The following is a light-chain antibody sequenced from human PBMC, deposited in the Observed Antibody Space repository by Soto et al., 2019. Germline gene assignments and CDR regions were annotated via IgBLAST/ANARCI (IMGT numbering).Light chain of an antibody. CDR1: TSNIGRDI. J-gene: IGLJ3*02. V-gene: IGLV1-44*01. Sequence: QSVLTQPPSASGTPGQRVTISCSGSTSNIGRDIVNWYQQVPGTAPKLLIYSNNQRPSGVPDRFSGSKSGTSASLAISGLQSGDEANYYCASWDGSLNGWVFGGGTKLTVL. CDR3: ASWDGSLNGWV. CDR2: SNN.